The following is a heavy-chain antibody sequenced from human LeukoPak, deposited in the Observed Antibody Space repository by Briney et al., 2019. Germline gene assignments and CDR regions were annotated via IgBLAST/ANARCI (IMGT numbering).Heavy chain of an antibody. Sequence: GGSLRLSCAASGFTFSSYWMHWVRQAPGKGLVWVSRINTDGSSTSYADSVKGRFTISRDNAKNTLYLQMNSLRAEDTAVYYCARGGSEIKPKAPNSGSYSWPLFDYWGQGTLVTVSS. D-gene: IGHD1-26*01. CDR3: ARGGSEIKPKAPNSGSYSWPLFDY. V-gene: IGHV3-74*01. CDR1: GFTFSSYW. J-gene: IGHJ4*02. CDR2: INTDGSST.